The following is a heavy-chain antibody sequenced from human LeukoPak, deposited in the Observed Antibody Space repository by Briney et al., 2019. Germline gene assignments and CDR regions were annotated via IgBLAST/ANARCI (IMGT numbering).Heavy chain of an antibody. Sequence: KASETLSLTCAVYGGSLSGYYWSWIRQPPGKGLEWIGEINHSGSTNYNPSLKSRVTISVDTSKNQFSLKLSSVTAADTAVYYCARAGQVVAATFLDYWGQGTLVTVSS. J-gene: IGHJ4*02. CDR2: INHSGST. V-gene: IGHV4-34*01. CDR3: ARAGQVVAATFLDY. CDR1: GGSLSGYY. D-gene: IGHD2-15*01.